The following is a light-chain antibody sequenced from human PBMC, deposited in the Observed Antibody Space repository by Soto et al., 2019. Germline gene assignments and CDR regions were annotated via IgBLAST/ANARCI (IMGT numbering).Light chain of an antibody. Sequence: QSVLTQPPSASGSPGQSVSISCTGTSSDIGAYNFVSWYQQHPGKAPRLMIYGVSKRPSGVPDRFSGSKSGNTASLTVSGLQAEDEADYYCSSYAGSNNYVVFGGGTKLTV. CDR3: SSYAGSNNYVV. J-gene: IGLJ2*01. CDR2: GVS. CDR1: SSDIGAYNF. V-gene: IGLV2-8*01.